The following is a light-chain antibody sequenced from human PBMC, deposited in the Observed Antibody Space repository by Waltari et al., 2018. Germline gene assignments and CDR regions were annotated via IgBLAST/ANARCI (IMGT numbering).Light chain of an antibody. CDR3: QQYYSTPPT. Sequence: DIVMTQSPDSLAVSLGERAPINCKSSQSVSHSVDNKNYLAWYQQKPGQPPKLLIYWASTRESGVPDRFSGSGSGTDFTLTISSLQAEDVAVYYCQQYYSTPPTFGQGTKVEIK. J-gene: IGKJ1*01. CDR1: QSVSHSVDNKNY. CDR2: WAS. V-gene: IGKV4-1*01.